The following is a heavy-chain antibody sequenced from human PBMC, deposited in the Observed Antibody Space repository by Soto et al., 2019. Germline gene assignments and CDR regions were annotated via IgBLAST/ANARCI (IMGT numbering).Heavy chain of an antibody. J-gene: IGHJ5*02. V-gene: IGHV1-69*02. CDR3: ARMTIGVVCASRINFFDL. Sequence: SVKVSCKASGGTFSSYTISWVRQAPGQGLEWMGRIIPILGIANYAQKFQGRVTITADKSTSTAYMELSSLGSEDTAVYYCARMTIGVVCASRINFFDLWGQGTMVTVSS. CDR1: GGTFSSYT. CDR2: IIPILGIA. D-gene: IGHD2-21*01.